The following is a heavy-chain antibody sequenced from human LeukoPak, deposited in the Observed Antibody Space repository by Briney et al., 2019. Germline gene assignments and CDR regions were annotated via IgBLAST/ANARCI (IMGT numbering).Heavy chain of an antibody. Sequence: GGSLRLSCAASGFTFSSYWMHWVRQAPGKGLAWVSRLNSDGSNTNYADSVKGRFTISRDNAKNTLYLQMNSLRAEDTAIYYCATLNIAASHWGLGTLVTVSS. CDR3: ATLNIAASH. D-gene: IGHD6-6*01. V-gene: IGHV3-74*01. CDR1: GFTFSSYW. J-gene: IGHJ4*02. CDR2: LNSDGSNT.